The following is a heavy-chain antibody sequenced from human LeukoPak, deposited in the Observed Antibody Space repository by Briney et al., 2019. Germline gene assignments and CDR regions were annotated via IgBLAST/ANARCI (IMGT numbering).Heavy chain of an antibody. D-gene: IGHD2-21*01. V-gene: IGHV4-59*01. CDR2: IYYNGHT. CDR3: ATILPVNYYMDV. J-gene: IGHJ6*03. Sequence: SETLSLTCTVSAGSISSSYWSWIRQLPGKGLESIGYIYYNGHTNYNPSLKSRVTISVDTSKNQFTLKLSSVTAADTAVYYCATILPVNYYMDVWGKGTTVTVSS. CDR1: AGSISSSY.